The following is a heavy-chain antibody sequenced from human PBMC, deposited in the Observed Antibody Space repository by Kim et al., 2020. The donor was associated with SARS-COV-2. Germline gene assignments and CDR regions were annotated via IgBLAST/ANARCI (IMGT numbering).Heavy chain of an antibody. J-gene: IGHJ3*02. CDR3: ARNYYYDGSGFFPYDAFDI. V-gene: IGHV4-59*01. CDR1: GGSISSYY. CDR2: IYYSGST. Sequence: SETLSLTCSVSGGSISSYYWSWIRQPPGKGLEWIGCIYYSGSTNYNPSLKSRVTISVDTSKNQFSLKLTSVTAADTAVYYCARNYYYDGSGFFPYDAFDIWGQGTMVTVSS. D-gene: IGHD3-22*01.